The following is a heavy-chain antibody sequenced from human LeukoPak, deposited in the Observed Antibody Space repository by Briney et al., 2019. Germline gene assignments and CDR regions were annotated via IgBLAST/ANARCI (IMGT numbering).Heavy chain of an antibody. CDR3: AKAPVTSCRGAFCYPFDY. Sequence: GGSLRLSCAASGFTFSSYGMSWVRQAPGKGLEWVSAISGSGSSTYYADSVKGRFTISRDNSKNTLYLQVNSLRAEDTAVYYCAKAPVTSCRGAFCYPFDYWGQGTLVTVSS. CDR2: ISGSGSST. D-gene: IGHD2-15*01. CDR1: GFTFSSYG. J-gene: IGHJ4*02. V-gene: IGHV3-23*01.